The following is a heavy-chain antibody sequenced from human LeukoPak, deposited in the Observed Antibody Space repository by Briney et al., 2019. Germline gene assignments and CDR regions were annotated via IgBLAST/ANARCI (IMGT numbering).Heavy chain of an antibody. V-gene: IGHV1-8*01. CDR3: ARNLMYCSSTTCYLEY. CDR2: MNPKNGYT. D-gene: IGHD2-2*01. CDR1: GYTFTSYD. J-gene: IGHJ4*02. Sequence: VASVKVSCKASGYTFTSYDINWVRQATGQGLEWMGLMNPKNGYTVYAQKFQGRVTMTRDTSISTAYLELSSLRSEDTAFYYCARNLMYCSSTTCYLEYWGQGTLVTVAS.